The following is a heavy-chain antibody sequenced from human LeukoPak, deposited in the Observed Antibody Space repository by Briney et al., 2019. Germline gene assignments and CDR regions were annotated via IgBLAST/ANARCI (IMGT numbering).Heavy chain of an antibody. CDR2: IYHNGTP. CDR1: VGSINSGNW. CDR3: ATAPLLRGEGGEHYKYGMDV. J-gene: IGHJ6*02. Sequence: PSGTLSLTCAVSVGSINSGNWWSWVRQSPGKGLEWIREIYHNGTPNYNPSLKSRVTISADTFKNHFSLKMTSVTAADTAVYYCATAPLLRGEGGEHYKYGMDVWGQGTTVIVSS. V-gene: IGHV4-4*02. D-gene: IGHD2-15*01.